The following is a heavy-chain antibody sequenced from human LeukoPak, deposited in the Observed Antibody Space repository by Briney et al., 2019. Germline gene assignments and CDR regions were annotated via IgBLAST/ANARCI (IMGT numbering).Heavy chain of an antibody. CDR3: ARDAAYYGGRYFDY. J-gene: IGHJ4*02. CDR2: IYYSGST. CDR1: GGSFSGYY. V-gene: IGHV4-59*01. Sequence: SETLSLTCAVYGGSFSGYYWSWIRQPPGKGLEWIGYIYYSGSTNYNPSLKSRVTISVDTSKNQFSLKLSSVTAADTAVYYCARDAAYYGGRYFDYWGQGTLVTVSS. D-gene: IGHD4-23*01.